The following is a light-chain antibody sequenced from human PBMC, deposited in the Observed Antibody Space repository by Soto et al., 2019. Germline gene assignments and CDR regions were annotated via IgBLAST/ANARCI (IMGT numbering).Light chain of an antibody. CDR3: QQYNSYSPT. V-gene: IGKV1-5*03. CDR2: KAS. Sequence: DIQMTQSPSTLSGSVGDRVTITCRASQTISSWLAWYQQNPGKAPKLLIYKASTLKSGVPSRFSGSGSGTEFTLTISSLQPDDFATYYCQQYNSYSPTFGQGTKVDIK. J-gene: IGKJ1*01. CDR1: QTISSW.